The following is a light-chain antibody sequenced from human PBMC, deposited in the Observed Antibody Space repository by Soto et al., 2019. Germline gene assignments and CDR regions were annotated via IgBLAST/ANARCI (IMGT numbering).Light chain of an antibody. CDR1: QSVRSH. CDR2: GVS. J-gene: IGKJ4*01. V-gene: IGKV3D-15*01. CDR3: QQSSDWPLT. Sequence: EIVLTQSPATLSLSPGETATLSCRASQSVRSHLAWFQQKPGQAPRLLMYGVSTRATGMPARFSGSGSGTEFSLINSSMQSEDIADYYCQQSSDWPLTFGGGTKVEIK.